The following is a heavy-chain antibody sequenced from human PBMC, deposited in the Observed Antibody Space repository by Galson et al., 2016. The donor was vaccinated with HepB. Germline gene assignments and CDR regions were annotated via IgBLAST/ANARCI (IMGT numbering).Heavy chain of an antibody. Sequence: SVKVSCKASGYTFTGHGLHWVRQAPGQRLEWMGGINTANGNTEYSQKFQGRVTITTDTSATLVFLDLSSLRFEDTAVYYCARLGFGFFGDYSYFEFWGRGTLVTVSS. CDR2: INTANGNT. CDR3: ARLGFGFFGDYSYFEF. D-gene: IGHD4-17*01. J-gene: IGHJ4*02. CDR1: GYTFTGHG. V-gene: IGHV1-3*04.